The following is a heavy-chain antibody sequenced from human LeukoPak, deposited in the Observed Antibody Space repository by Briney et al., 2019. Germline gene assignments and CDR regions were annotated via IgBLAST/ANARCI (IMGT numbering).Heavy chain of an antibody. V-gene: IGHV1-2*02. CDR2: INPNSGGT. Sequence: GASVKVSCKASGYTFTGYYMHWVRQAPGQGLEWMGWINPNSGGTNYAQKFQGRVTMTRDTSISTAYMELSRLRSDDTAVYYCARDIEYSSSSGYYYMDVWGKGTTVTVSS. D-gene: IGHD6-6*01. CDR3: ARDIEYSSSSGYYYMDV. CDR1: GYTFTGYY. J-gene: IGHJ6*03.